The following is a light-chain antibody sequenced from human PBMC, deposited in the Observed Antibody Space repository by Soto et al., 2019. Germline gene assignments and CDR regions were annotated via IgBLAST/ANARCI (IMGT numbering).Light chain of an antibody. Sequence: QSVLTQPPSVSGAPGQRVTISCTGSSSNIGAGYDVHWYQQLPGTAPKLLIYANGNRPSGVPDRFSGSKSGTSASLAITGLQADDEAHYYCQSYDRSLSGYVLGTGTKVTVL. CDR2: ANG. J-gene: IGLJ1*01. V-gene: IGLV1-40*01. CDR3: QSYDRSLSGYV. CDR1: SSNIGAGYD.